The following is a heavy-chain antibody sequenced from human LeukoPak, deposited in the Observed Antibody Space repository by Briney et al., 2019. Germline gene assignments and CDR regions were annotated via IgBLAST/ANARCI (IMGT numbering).Heavy chain of an antibody. CDR1: DGSISSNYY. V-gene: IGHV4-39*01. CDR2: IYYGGST. J-gene: IGHJ6*02. Sequence: SETLSLTCSVSDGSISSNYYWAWIRQPPGKGLEWIGSIYYGGSTHYNPSLMGRPTVSMDTSRNQFSLRLTSVTAADTAVYYCSRRGLTVPATWGRGTTVTVS. CDR3: SRRGLTVPAT. D-gene: IGHD6-19*01.